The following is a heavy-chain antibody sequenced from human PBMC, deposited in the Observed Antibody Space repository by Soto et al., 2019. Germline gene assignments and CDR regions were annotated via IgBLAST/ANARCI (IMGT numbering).Heavy chain of an antibody. CDR3: SRAGLGNYCGGDSCYSLDY. CDR1: GFTFSGYA. V-gene: IGHV3-30*14. CDR2: ISYDGSNK. Sequence: GGSLRVSCAAAGFTFSGYAMHWVRQAPGKGLEWVAVISYDGSNKYYADSVEGRFTVSRDNSKNTVYLQMTGLRPEDTALYYCSRAGLGNYCGGDSCYSLDYWGPGTLVTVSS. D-gene: IGHD2-15*01. J-gene: IGHJ4*02.